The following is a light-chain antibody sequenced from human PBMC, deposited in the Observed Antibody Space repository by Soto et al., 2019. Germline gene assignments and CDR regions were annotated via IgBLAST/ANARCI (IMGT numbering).Light chain of an antibody. CDR2: GTS. V-gene: IGKV3-15*01. CDR3: QQYNNWPLT. CDR1: QSVGSN. J-gene: IGKJ4*01. Sequence: EILMTQSLDTLSVSPGEGATLSCRASQSVGSNLAWYQLKPGQAPRLLIYGTSTRATGIAASFSGRGSGTEFTLTISSLQSEDIAVYYCQQYNNWPLTFGGGTRVEIK.